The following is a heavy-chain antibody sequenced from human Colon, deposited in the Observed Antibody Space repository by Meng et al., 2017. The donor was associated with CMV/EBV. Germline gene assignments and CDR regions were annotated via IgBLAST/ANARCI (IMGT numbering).Heavy chain of an antibody. Sequence: GGSLRLSCAASGFTFNTFWMTWVRQAPGKGLEWVANIKEDGRGQWYVDSVKGRFTISRDNARKSLYLQMNSLRAEDTAVYYCARSKMRQWLVRDRYFDHWGQGMLVTVSS. V-gene: IGHV3-7*03. CDR2: IKEDGRGQ. CDR3: ARSKMRQWLVRDRYFDH. D-gene: IGHD6-19*01. J-gene: IGHJ4*02. CDR1: GFTFNTFW.